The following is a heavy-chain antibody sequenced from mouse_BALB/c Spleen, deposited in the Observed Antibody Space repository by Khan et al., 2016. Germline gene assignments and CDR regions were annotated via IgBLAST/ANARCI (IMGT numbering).Heavy chain of an antibody. CDR2: INPGSGGT. V-gene: IGHV1-54*01. CDR1: GYAFTNCL. CDR3: ASQYGSSYVGFAY. D-gene: IGHD1-1*01. J-gene: IGHJ3*01. Sequence: QVQLKESGAELVRPGTSVKVSCKASGYAFTNCLIEWVKQRPGQGLERIGVINPGSGGTNYNERFKGKATLTADNSSSTAYMQLSSLTSDDSAVYFCASQYGSSYVGFAYWGQGTLVTVSA.